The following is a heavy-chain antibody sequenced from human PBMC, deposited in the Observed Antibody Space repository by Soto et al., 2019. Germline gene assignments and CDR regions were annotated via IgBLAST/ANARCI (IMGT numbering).Heavy chain of an antibody. CDR1: GGTISNNSR. Sequence: SETLSLTCAASGGTISNNSRRSLVRQPAEKGLWWLGVIYHAGSTNYKPSLKSRVTISIDTSENRFSLQLRSVTAADTAVYYCARFKGFPVRAHYYYGMDVWGHGTTVTVSS. V-gene: IGHV4-4*02. CDR3: ARFKGFPVRAHYYYGMDV. CDR2: IYHAGST. J-gene: IGHJ6*02. D-gene: IGHD6-19*01.